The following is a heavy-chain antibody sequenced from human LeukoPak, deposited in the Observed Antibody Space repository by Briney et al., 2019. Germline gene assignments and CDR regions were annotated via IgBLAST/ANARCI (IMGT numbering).Heavy chain of an antibody. CDR1: GGSFSGYY. J-gene: IGHJ4*02. Sequence: PSETLSLTCAVYGGSFSGYYWSWIRQPPGKGLEWIGEINHSGSTSYNPSLKSRVTISVDTSKNQFSLKLSSVTAADTAVYYCARGLYDSSAYYFDYWGQGTLVTVSS. CDR2: INHSGST. D-gene: IGHD3-22*01. V-gene: IGHV4-34*01. CDR3: ARGLYDSSAYYFDY.